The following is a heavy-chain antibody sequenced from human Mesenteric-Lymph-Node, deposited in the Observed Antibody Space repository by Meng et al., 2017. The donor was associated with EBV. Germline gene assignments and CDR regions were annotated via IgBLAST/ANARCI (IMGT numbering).Heavy chain of an antibody. CDR3: ARVDYTKSLPFDY. Sequence: QVQLHQWGEGVLKPSETLSLTCAVFGGSFNDYSWTWIRQPPGKGLEWIGEIDHSGSNNYNPSLKSRVTMAVDTSKNQFSLKLASVTAADTAVYYCARVDYTKSLPFDYWGRGTLVTVSS. D-gene: IGHD2-2*02. CDR2: IDHSGSN. CDR1: GGSFNDYS. J-gene: IGHJ4*02. V-gene: IGHV4-34*01.